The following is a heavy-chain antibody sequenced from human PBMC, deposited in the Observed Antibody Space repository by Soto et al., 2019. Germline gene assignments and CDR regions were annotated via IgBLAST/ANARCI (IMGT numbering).Heavy chain of an antibody. J-gene: IGHJ3*02. CDR1: GYSFTSYW. D-gene: IGHD3-22*01. CDR3: ASMYYYDSSGYYYVDAFDI. Sequence: GEALKISCKGSGYSFTSYWIGWVRQMPGKGLEWMGIIYPGDSDTRYSPSFQGQVTISADKSISTAYLQWSSLKASDTAMYYCASMYYYDSSGYYYVDAFDIWGQGTMVT. V-gene: IGHV5-51*01. CDR2: IYPGDSDT.